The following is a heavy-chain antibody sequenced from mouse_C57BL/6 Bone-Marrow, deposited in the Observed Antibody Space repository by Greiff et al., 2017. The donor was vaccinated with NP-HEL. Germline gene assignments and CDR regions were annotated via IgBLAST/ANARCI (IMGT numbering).Heavy chain of an antibody. J-gene: IGHJ1*03. V-gene: IGHV1-50*01. CDR2: IDPSDSYT. CDR1: GYTFTSYW. Sequence: QVQLQQPGAELVKPGASVKLSCKASGYTFTSYWMQWVKQRPGQGLEWIGVIDPSDSYTNYNQKFKGKATLTVDTSSSTSYMQLNCLTSEDSAVYYCARDGSSYLWYFDVWGTGTTVTVSS. D-gene: IGHD1-1*01. CDR3: ARDGSSYLWYFDV.